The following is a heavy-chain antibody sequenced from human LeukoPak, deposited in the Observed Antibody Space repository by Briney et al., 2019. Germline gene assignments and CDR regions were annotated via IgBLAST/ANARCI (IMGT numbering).Heavy chain of an antibody. J-gene: IGHJ4*02. CDR3: GRGSPYVY. CDR2: IHYTGST. Sequence: SETLSLTCVVSGGSISSSYWSWIRQPPGKGLEWIGSIHYTGSTYHNPSLKSRVTISIDTSKNQFSLKVTSVTAADTAVYYCGRGSPYVYWGQGTLVTVSS. D-gene: IGHD3-16*01. V-gene: IGHV4-39*07. CDR1: GGSISSSY.